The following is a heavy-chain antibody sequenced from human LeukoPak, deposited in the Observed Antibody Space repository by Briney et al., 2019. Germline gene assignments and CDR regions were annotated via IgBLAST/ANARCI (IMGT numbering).Heavy chain of an antibody. D-gene: IGHD1-26*01. CDR1: GFTVSSNY. CDR3: AKASGSYFERSYFDY. J-gene: IGHJ4*02. V-gene: IGHV3-53*01. Sequence: GGSLKLSCAASGFTVSSNYMSWVRQAPGKGLEWVSVIYSGGSTYYADSVKGRFTISRDNSKNTLYLQMNSLRAEDTAVYYCAKASGSYFERSYFDYWGQGTLVTVSS. CDR2: IYSGGST.